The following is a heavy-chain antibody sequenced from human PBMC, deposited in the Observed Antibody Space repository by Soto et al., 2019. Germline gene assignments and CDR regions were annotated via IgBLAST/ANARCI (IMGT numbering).Heavy chain of an antibody. V-gene: IGHV1-18*01. Sequence: GASVKVSCKASGYTFTSYGISWVRQAPGQGLEWMGWISAYNGNTNYAQKLQGRVTMTTDTSTSTAYMELRSLRSDDTAVYYCARDRYYDSSGYYPGIRYYFDYWGQGTLVTVSS. J-gene: IGHJ4*02. CDR2: ISAYNGNT. D-gene: IGHD3-22*01. CDR1: GYTFTSYG. CDR3: ARDRYYDSSGYYPGIRYYFDY.